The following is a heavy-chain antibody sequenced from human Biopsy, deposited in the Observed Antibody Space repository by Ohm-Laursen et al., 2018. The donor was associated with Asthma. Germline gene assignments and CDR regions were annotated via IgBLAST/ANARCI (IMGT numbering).Heavy chain of an antibody. CDR3: AKVQAEYYYYYDLDV. J-gene: IGHJ6*02. CDR1: GFTFSYYG. CDR2: IWYDGTNK. Sequence: SLRLSCTASGFTFSYYGMHWVRQAPGKGLEWVAVIWYDGTNKYYGDSVKGRFTISRDNSKNTLYLQMNTLSAEDTAVYYCAKVQAEYYYYYDLDVWGQGTMVTVSS. D-gene: IGHD4-11*01. V-gene: IGHV3-33*06.